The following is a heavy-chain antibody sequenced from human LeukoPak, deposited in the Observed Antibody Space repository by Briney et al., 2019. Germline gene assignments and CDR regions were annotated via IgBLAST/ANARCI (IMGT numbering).Heavy chain of an antibody. CDR2: IYYTGST. CDR1: GGSISSYY. D-gene: IGHD4-11*01. CDR3: ARRTTVTIPFGY. Sequence: SETLSLTCTVSGGSISSYYWSWIRQPPGKGLEWIGYIYYTGSTNYNSSLKSRVTISVDTSKNQFALRLSSVTAADTAVYYCARRTTVTIPFGYWGQGTLVTVSS. V-gene: IGHV4-59*12. J-gene: IGHJ4*02.